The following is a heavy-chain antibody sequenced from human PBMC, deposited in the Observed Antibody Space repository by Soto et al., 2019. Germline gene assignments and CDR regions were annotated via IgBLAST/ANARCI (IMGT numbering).Heavy chain of an antibody. D-gene: IGHD4-17*01. CDR2: IYYSGST. V-gene: IGHV4-31*03. CDR1: VFSISSFFYD. J-gene: IGHJ1*01. Sequence: PSGTLARTCTLSVFSISSFFYDLSFIRQHPGKGLEWIGYIYYSGSTYYNPSLKSRVTISVDTSKKQFSLKLSSVTDADTAVYYCAREGITTVVTTAWGKGTLV. CDR3: AREGITTVVTTA.